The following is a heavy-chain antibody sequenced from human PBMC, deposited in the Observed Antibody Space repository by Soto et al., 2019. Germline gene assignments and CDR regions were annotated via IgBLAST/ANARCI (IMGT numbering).Heavy chain of an antibody. D-gene: IGHD4-17*01. Sequence: QVQLQESGPGLVKPSQTLSLTCTVSGGSISSGDYYWSWIRQPPGKGLEWIGYIYYSGSTNYNPSLRSRLTESVTTSQNQFSLKLSSMTAADTAVYYCARVVVLSAAAYGDYTSQDSQHWGQGTLVTVTS. CDR1: GGSISSGDYY. V-gene: IGHV4-30-4*01. J-gene: IGHJ1*01. CDR3: ARVVVLSAAAYGDYTSQDSQH. CDR2: IYYSGST.